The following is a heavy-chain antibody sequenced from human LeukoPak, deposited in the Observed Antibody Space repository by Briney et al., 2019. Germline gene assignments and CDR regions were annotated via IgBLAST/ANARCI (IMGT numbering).Heavy chain of an antibody. CDR3: ARLARRVYSDPTVSYFDY. V-gene: IGHV3-11*06. D-gene: IGHD4-17*01. CDR1: GFTFSDYY. J-gene: IGHJ4*02. CDR2: SSNSYT. Sequence: PGGSLRLSCAASGFTFSDYYMSSSNSYTNYADSVKGRFTISRDNAKNSLYLQMNSLRAEDTAVYYCARLARRVYSDPTVSYFDYWGQGTLVTVSS.